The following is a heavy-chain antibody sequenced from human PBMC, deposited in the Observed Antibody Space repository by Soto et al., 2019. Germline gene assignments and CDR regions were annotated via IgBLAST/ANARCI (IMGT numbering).Heavy chain of an antibody. V-gene: IGHV3-21*01. J-gene: IGHJ6*02. CDR1: GLNFNTYT. CDR2: ISGGSSYI. D-gene: IGHD3-10*01. Sequence: PGGSLRLSCAASGLNFNTYTMNWVRQAPGKGLEWVSSISGGSSYIYNAASVKGRFTISRDNAQNSLYLQMNSLRAEDTAVYYCAREPLGSARMDVWGQGRTVTVSS. CDR3: AREPLGSARMDV.